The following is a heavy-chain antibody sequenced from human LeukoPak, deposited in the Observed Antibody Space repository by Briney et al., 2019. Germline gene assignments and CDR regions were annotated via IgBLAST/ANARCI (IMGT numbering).Heavy chain of an antibody. J-gene: IGHJ6*03. CDR2: MNPNSGNT. CDR3: ARGPPGYSPTTAYYYYYYMDV. Sequence: GASVKVSCKASGYTFTSYDINWVRQATGQGLEWMGWMNPNSGNTGYAQKFQGRVTITRNTSISTAYMELSSLRSEDTAVYYCARGPPGYSPTTAYYYYYYMDVWGKGTTVTVSS. CDR1: GYTFTSYD. D-gene: IGHD5-18*01. V-gene: IGHV1-8*01.